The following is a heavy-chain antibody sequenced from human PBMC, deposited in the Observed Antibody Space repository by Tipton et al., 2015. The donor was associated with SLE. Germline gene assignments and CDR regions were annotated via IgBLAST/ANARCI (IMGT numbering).Heavy chain of an antibody. CDR2: INHSGST. CDR1: GGSFSGYY. D-gene: IGHD5-18*01. CDR3: ARGGVDTAMAYYFDY. J-gene: IGHJ4*02. Sequence: LRLSCAVYGGSFSGYYWSWIRQPPGKGLEWIGEINHSGSTNYNPSLKSRVTISVDTSKNQFSLKLSSVTAADTAVYYCARGGVDTAMAYYFDYWGQGTLVTVSS. V-gene: IGHV4-34*01.